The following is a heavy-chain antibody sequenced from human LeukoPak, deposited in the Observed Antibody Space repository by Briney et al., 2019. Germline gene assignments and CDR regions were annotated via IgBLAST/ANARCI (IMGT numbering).Heavy chain of an antibody. CDR2: ISAYNGNT. D-gene: IGHD3-9*01. CDR3: ARGIRYYDILTGHVKGHDNSYYYYMDV. V-gene: IGHV1-18*01. CDR1: GYTFTSYG. Sequence: ASVKVSCKASGYTFTSYGISWVRQDPGQGLEWMGWISAYNGNTNYAQKLQGRVTMTTDTSTSTAYMELRSLRSDDTAVYYCARGIRYYDILTGHVKGHDNSYYYYMDVWGQGTAVTISS. J-gene: IGHJ6*03.